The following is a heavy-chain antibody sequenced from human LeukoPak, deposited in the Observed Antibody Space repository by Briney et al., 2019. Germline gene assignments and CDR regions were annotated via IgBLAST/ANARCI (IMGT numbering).Heavy chain of an antibody. CDR3: ARAMKDAFDI. J-gene: IGHJ3*02. V-gene: IGHV4-30-4*01. CDR2: IYYSGST. CDR1: GGSISSGDYY. Sequence: SETLSLTCTVSGGSISSGDYYWSWIRQPPEKGLEWIGYIYYSGSTYYNPSLKSRVTISVDTSKNQFSLKLSSVTAADTAVYYCARAMKDAFDIWGQGTMVTVSS.